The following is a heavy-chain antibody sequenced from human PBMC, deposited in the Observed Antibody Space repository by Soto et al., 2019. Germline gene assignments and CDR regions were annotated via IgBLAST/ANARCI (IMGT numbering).Heavy chain of an antibody. V-gene: IGHV3-23*01. CDR2: ISGSGGST. D-gene: IGHD3-9*01. Sequence: PGGSLRLSCAASGFTFSSYAMSWVRQAPGKGLEWVSAISGSGGSTYYADSVKGRFTISRDNSKNTLYLQTNSLRAEDTAVYYCAKDKGTVLRYFDWLYDYWGQGTLVTVSS. CDR1: GFTFSSYA. CDR3: AKDKGTVLRYFDWLYDY. J-gene: IGHJ4*02.